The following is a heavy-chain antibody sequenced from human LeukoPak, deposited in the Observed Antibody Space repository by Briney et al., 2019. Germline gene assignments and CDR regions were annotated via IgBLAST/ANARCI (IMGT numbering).Heavy chain of an antibody. Sequence: SETLSLTCTVSGYSISSGYYWGWIRQPPGKGLEWIGSIYHSGSTYYNPSLKSRVTISVDTSKNQFSLKLSSVTAADTAVYYCARAFVEGARYWGQGTLVTVSS. J-gene: IGHJ4*02. CDR3: ARAFVEGARY. CDR1: GYSISSGYY. CDR2: IYHSGST. D-gene: IGHD1-26*01. V-gene: IGHV4-38-2*02.